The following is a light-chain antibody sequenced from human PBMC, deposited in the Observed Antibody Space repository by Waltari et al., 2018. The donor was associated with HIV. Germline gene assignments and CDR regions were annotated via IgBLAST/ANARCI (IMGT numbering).Light chain of an antibody. Sequence: QSVMTQPPSASGTPGQRVTISCSGSSSNIGRNYVNWYQQLTGTTPKLLIYRKNQRPSGVPDRFSGSKSGTSASLAISGLRSEDEADYYCAAWDDSLSGSWVFGGGTQVTVL. CDR2: RKN. V-gene: IGLV1-47*01. CDR1: SSNIGRNY. J-gene: IGLJ3*02. CDR3: AAWDDSLSGSWV.